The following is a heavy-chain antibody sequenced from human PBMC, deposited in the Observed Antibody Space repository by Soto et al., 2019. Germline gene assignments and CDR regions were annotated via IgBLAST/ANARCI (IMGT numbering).Heavy chain of an antibody. Sequence: GGSLRLSCAASGFTFSSYGMHSVRQAPGKGLEWVAVISYDGSNKYYADSVKGRFTISRDNSKNTLYMQMNSLRAEDTAVYYCAKGEQLWGIRFDYWGQGTLVTVSS. CDR1: GFTFSSYG. D-gene: IGHD5-18*01. CDR2: ISYDGSNK. J-gene: IGHJ4*02. V-gene: IGHV3-30*18. CDR3: AKGEQLWGIRFDY.